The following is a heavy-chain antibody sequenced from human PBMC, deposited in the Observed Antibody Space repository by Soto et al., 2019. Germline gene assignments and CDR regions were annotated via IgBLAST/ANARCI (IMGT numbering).Heavy chain of an antibody. CDR1: GFTFDDYT. D-gene: IGHD6-13*01. CDR3: AKDVKAAPSTYYGMDV. J-gene: IGHJ6*02. CDR2: ISWDGGST. Sequence: GGSLRLSCAASGFTFDDYTMHWVRQAPGKGLEWVSLISWDGGSTYYADSVKGRFTISRDNSKNSLYLQMNSLRTEDTALYYCAKDVKAAPSTYYGMDVWGQGTTVTVS. V-gene: IGHV3-43*01.